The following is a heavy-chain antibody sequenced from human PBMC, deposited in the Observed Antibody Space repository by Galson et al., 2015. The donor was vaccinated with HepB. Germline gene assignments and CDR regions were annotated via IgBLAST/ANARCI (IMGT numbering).Heavy chain of an antibody. D-gene: IGHD6-13*01. CDR1: GYTLTELS. Sequence: SVKVSCKVSGYTLTELSMHWVRQAPGKGLEWMGGFDPEDGETIYAQKFQGRVTMTEDTSTDTAYMELSSLRSEDTAVYYCATGAEQQLAYYYYGMDVWGQGTTVTVSS. J-gene: IGHJ6*02. CDR3: ATGAEQQLAYYYYGMDV. V-gene: IGHV1-24*01. CDR2: FDPEDGET.